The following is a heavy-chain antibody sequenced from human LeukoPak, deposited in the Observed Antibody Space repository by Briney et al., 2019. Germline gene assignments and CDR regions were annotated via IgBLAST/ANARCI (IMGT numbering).Heavy chain of an antibody. D-gene: IGHD3-9*01. J-gene: IGHJ6*03. CDR3: ARSSDNYDILTGYFDYYYYYMDV. Sequence: SVKVSCKTSGGTFSSYAISWVRQAPGQGLEWMGGIIPIFGTANYAQKFQGRVTITADESTSTAYMELSSLRSEDTGVYYCARSSDNYDILTGYFDYYYYYMDVWGKGTTVTISS. CDR2: IIPIFGTA. CDR1: GGTFSSYA. V-gene: IGHV1-69*13.